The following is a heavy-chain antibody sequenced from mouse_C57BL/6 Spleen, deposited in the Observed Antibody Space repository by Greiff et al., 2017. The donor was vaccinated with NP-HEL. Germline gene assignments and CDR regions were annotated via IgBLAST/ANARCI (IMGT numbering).Heavy chain of an antibody. J-gene: IGHJ2*01. CDR1: GYTFTDYY. CDR2: INPNNGGT. Sequence: EVQLQQSGPELVKPGASVKISCKASGYTFTDYYMNWVKQSHGKSLEWIGDINPNNGGTSYNQKFKGKATLTVDKSSSTAYMELRSLTSEDSAVYYCARWTRAVVARDYFDYWGQGTTLTVSS. V-gene: IGHV1-26*01. CDR3: ARWTRAVVARDYFDY. D-gene: IGHD1-1*01.